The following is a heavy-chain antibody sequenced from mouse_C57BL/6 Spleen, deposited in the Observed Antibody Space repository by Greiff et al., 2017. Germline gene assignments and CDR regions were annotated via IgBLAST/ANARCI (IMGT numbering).Heavy chain of an antibody. Sequence: QVQLQQPGAELVKPGASVKLSCKASGYTFTSYWMPWVKQRPGQGLEWIGMINPNSGSTNYNEKFKSKATLTVDKSSSTAYMQLSSLTSEDSAVYYCARSEDFWLAYWGQGTLVTVSA. CDR3: ARSEDFWLAY. CDR2: INPNSGST. V-gene: IGHV1-64*01. J-gene: IGHJ3*01. CDR1: GYTFTSYW.